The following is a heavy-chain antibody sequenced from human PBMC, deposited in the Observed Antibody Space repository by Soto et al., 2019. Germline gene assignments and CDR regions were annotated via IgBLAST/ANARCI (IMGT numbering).Heavy chain of an antibody. Sequence: EVQLLESGGDLVQPGGSLRLSCAASGFTFDSFAMSWVRQAPGRGLEWVPVISARSGKTFYADSVRGRFTISRDDSKNTLYLQMDSLRADDTALYFCTQDLIAATANYYMGVWGRGTTVTVSS. CDR3: TQDLIAATANYYMGV. D-gene: IGHD6-25*01. J-gene: IGHJ6*03. CDR1: GFTFDSFA. V-gene: IGHV3-23*01. CDR2: ISARSGKT.